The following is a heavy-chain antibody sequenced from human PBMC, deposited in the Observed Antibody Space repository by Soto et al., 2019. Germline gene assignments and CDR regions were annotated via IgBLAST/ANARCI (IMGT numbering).Heavy chain of an antibody. CDR2: ISSSSSYI. V-gene: IGHV3-21*01. D-gene: IGHD3-22*01. J-gene: IGHJ3*02. Sequence: PGGPRRLSCRASEVTFRSDRTHWVRQSRRKRPDWVSSISSSSSYIYYADSVKGRFTISRDNAKNSLYLQMNSLRAEDTAVYYCARDIAYYDSSGYRLDAFDIWGQGTMVTVSS. CDR1: EVTFRSDR. CDR3: ARDIAYYDSSGYRLDAFDI.